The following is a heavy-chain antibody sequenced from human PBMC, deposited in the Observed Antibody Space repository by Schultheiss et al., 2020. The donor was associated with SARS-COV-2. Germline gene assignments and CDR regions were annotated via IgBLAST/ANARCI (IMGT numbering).Heavy chain of an antibody. D-gene: IGHD3-10*02. CDR3: ARRMFYYYGMDV. CDR1: GGSFSVYS. Sequence: SQTLSLTCAVYGGSFSVYSYTWIRQPPGKGLEWIGEINHSGSTNYNPSLKSRVTISVDTSRNQFSLKLTSVTAADTAVYFCARRMFYYYGMDVWGQGTTVTVSS. J-gene: IGHJ6*02. CDR2: INHSGST. V-gene: IGHV4-34*01.